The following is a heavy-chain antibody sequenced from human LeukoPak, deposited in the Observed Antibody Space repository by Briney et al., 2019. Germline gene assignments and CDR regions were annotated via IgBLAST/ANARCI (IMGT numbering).Heavy chain of an antibody. J-gene: IGHJ4*02. CDR1: GYTFTSYD. CDR3: ARGSSWYREAGIDY. CDR2: MNPNSGNT. V-gene: IGHV1-8*01. Sequence: ASAKVSCKASGYTFTSYDINWVRQATGQGLEWMGWMNPNSGNTGYAQKFQGRVTMTRNTSISTAYMELSSLRSEDTAVYYCARGSSWYREAGIDYWGQGTLVTVSS. D-gene: IGHD6-13*01.